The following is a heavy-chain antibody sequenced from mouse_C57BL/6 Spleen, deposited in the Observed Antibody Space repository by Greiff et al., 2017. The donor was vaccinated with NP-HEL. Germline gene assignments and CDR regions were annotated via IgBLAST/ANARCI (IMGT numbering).Heavy chain of an antibody. CDR3: ATGLRFAY. V-gene: IGHV1-26*01. CDR1: GYTFTDYY. J-gene: IGHJ3*01. Sequence: EVQLQQSGPELVKPGASVEISCKASGYTFTDYYMNWVKQSHGKSLEWIGDINPNNGGTSYNQKFKGKATLTVDKSSSTAYMELRSLTSEDSAVYYCATGLRFAYWGQGTLVTVSA. D-gene: IGHD2-12*01. CDR2: INPNNGGT.